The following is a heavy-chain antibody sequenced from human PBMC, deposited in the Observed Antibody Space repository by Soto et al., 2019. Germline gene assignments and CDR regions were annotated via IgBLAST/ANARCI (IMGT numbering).Heavy chain of an antibody. J-gene: IGHJ3*01. CDR2: ISDAAGSA. CDR1: GFTFSSYA. V-gene: IGHV3-23*01. CDR3: ARPYGGKIGDAPDL. D-gene: IGHD4-17*01. Sequence: PGGSLRLSCVASGFTFSSYAMSWVRQVPGKGPEWVSTISDAAGSAYYVDSVKGRFTISRDNSKKTLYLQMNSLRAEDSAVYYCARPYGGKIGDAPDLWGPGTMVTVSS.